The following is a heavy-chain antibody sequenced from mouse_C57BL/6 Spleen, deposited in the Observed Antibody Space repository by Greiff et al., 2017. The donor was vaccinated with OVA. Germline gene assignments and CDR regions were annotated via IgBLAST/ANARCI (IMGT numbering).Heavy chain of an antibody. V-gene: IGHV5-9-1*02. CDR3: TRDPLYGNFAMDY. Sequence: EVKLVESGEGLVKPGGSLKLSCAASGFTFSSYAMSWVRQTPEKRLEWVAYISSGGDYIYYADTVKGRFTISRDNARNTLYLQMSSLKSEDTAMYYCTRDPLYGNFAMDYWGQGTSVTVSS. D-gene: IGHD2-1*01. J-gene: IGHJ4*01. CDR1: GFTFSSYA. CDR2: ISSGGDYI.